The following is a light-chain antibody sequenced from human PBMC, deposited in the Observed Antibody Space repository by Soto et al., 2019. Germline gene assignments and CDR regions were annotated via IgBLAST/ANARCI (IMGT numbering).Light chain of an antibody. CDR1: SSDVGGYNH. V-gene: IGLV2-14*03. CDR3: SSYTSSSTDV. CDR2: DVS. Sequence: QSALTQPASVSGSPGQSITISCTGTSSDVGGYNHVSWYRQDPGKAPKLMIYDVSNRPSGVSNRFSGSKSGNTASLTISGLQAEDEADYYCSSYTSSSTDVFGTGTQLTVL. J-gene: IGLJ1*01.